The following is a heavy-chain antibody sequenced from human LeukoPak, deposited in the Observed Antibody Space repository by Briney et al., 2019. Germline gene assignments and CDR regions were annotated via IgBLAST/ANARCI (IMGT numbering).Heavy chain of an antibody. Sequence: GGSLRLSCAATGFTFDTYSMNWVRQAPGKGLEWVSSISSSSSYIYYADSVKGRFTISRDNAKNSLYLQMNSLRAEDTAVYYCARGEPQSYYYDSSAYDYWGQGTLVTVSS. CDR3: ARGEPQSYYYDSSAYDY. V-gene: IGHV3-21*01. D-gene: IGHD3-22*01. J-gene: IGHJ4*02. CDR2: ISSSSSYI. CDR1: GFTFDTYS.